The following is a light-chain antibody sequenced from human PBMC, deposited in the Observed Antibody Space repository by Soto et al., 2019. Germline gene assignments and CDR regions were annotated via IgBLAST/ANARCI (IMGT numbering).Light chain of an antibody. CDR3: QQYDSYSWT. J-gene: IGKJ1*01. Sequence: DIQMTQCPSTLSASVGGRVTITCRASQSISSWLAWYQQKPGKAPKLLIYDASSLESGVPSRFSGSGSGTEFTLTISSLQTDDFASYYCQQYDSYSWTFGQGTKVDIK. CDR1: QSISSW. CDR2: DAS. V-gene: IGKV1-5*01.